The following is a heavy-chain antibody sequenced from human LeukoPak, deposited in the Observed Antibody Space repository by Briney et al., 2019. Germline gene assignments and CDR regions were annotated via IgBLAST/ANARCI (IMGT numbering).Heavy chain of an antibody. V-gene: IGHV4-39*07. D-gene: IGHD2-21*02. Sequence: SETLSLTCTVSGGSISSSSYYWGWIRQPPGKGLEWIGSIYYSGSTHYNPSLKSRVTISVDTSKNQFSLKLSSVTAADTAVYYCAGGLYCGGDCSYAFDYWGQGTLVTVSS. CDR3: AGGLYCGGDCSYAFDY. CDR2: IYYSGST. J-gene: IGHJ4*02. CDR1: GGSISSSSYY.